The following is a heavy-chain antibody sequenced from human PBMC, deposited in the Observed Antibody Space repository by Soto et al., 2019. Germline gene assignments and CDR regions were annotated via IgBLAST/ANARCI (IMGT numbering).Heavy chain of an antibody. J-gene: IGHJ5*01. CDR2: IHWDDSK. CDR1: GFSFSTSGVT. D-gene: IGHD3-10*01. V-gene: IGHV2-5*02. CDR3: ARGLRSESYYSWFDS. Sequence: QITLKESGPPLVKPTQTLTLTCTFSGFSFSTSGVTVGWIRQPPGKALECLALIHWDDSKRYSPSLRSRLTVTKDTSKNQVLLTMANMDPVDTGTYYCARGLRSESYYSWFDSWGPGTLVTVSS.